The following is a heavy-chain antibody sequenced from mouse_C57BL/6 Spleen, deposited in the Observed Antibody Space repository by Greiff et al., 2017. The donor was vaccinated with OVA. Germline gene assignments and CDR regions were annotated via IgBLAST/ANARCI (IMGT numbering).Heavy chain of an antibody. V-gene: IGHV1-82*01. D-gene: IGHD1-1*01. CDR3: ARNYYGSSYPYYAMDY. Sequence: VQLQQSGPELAKPGASVKISCKASGYAFSSSWMNWVKQRPGKGLEWIGRIYPGDGDTNYNGKFKGKATLTADKSSSTAYMQLSSLTSEDSAVYFCARNYYGSSYPYYAMDYWGQGTSVTVSS. CDR2: IYPGDGDT. CDR1: GYAFSSSW. J-gene: IGHJ4*01.